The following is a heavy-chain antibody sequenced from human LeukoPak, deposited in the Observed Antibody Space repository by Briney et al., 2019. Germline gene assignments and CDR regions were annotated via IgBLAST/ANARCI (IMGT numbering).Heavy chain of an antibody. CDR3: ARPFQGYRYGYPDAVDI. CDR2: IDPSDSYT. Sequence: GESLKISCKGSGYSFTSNWISWVRQMPGKGLEWMGRIDPSDSYTNYSPSSQGHVTISADKSISTAYLQWSSLKASHTAMYYCARPFQGYRYGYPDAVDIWGQGTMVTVSS. J-gene: IGHJ3*02. D-gene: IGHD5-18*01. V-gene: IGHV5-10-1*01. CDR1: GYSFTSNW.